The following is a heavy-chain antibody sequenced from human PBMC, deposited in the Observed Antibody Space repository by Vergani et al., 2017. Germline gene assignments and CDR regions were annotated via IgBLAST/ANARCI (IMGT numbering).Heavy chain of an antibody. Sequence: EVQLVESGGGLVQPGGSLRLSCAASGFTVSSNYMSWVRQAPGKGLEWVSVIYSGGSTYYADSVKGRFTISRDNSKNTLYLQMSSLRAEDTAVYYCVKADSSGWSTPFDYWGQGTLVTVSS. J-gene: IGHJ4*02. CDR2: IYSGGST. V-gene: IGHV3-66*02. D-gene: IGHD6-19*01. CDR3: VKADSSGWSTPFDY. CDR1: GFTVSSNY.